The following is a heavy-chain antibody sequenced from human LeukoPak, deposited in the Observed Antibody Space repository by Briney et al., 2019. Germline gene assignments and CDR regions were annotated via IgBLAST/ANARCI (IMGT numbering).Heavy chain of an antibody. D-gene: IGHD3-22*01. Sequence: SETLSLTCTVSGGSISSGGYYWSWIRHHPGKGLEWIGYIYYSGSTYYNPSLKSRFTISVDTSKNQFSLKLSSVTAADTAVYCCARHLKNSSGYPYYFNYWGQGTLVTVSS. J-gene: IGHJ4*02. CDR3: ARHLKNSSGYPYYFNY. V-gene: IGHV4-31*03. CDR1: GGSISSGGYY. CDR2: IYYSGST.